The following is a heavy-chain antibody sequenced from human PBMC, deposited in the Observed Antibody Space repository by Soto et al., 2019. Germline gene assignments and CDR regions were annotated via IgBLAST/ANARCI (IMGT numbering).Heavy chain of an antibody. Sequence: SETLSLTCAVYGGSFSGYYWSWIRQPPGKGLEWIGEINQSGSTNYNPSLKSRVTISVDTSKNQFSLKLSSVTAADTAVYYCARTYSSSWSPSDYWGQGTLVTVSS. CDR3: ARTYSSSWSPSDY. V-gene: IGHV4-34*01. D-gene: IGHD6-13*01. CDR1: GGSFSGYY. CDR2: INQSGST. J-gene: IGHJ4*02.